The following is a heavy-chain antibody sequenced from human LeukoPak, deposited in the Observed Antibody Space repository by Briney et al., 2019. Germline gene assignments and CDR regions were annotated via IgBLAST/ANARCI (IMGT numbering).Heavy chain of an antibody. CDR3: ATPYCTSISRYQHAFDM. J-gene: IGHJ3*02. Sequence: GGSLRLSCAASGFIFSNYDMHWVSQAPGKGLEWVAFIRYDGSNKYYADSVKGRFTISRDSSKTTLSLQMNSLRAEDTAVYYCATPYCTSISRYQHAFDMWGQGTMVTVSS. V-gene: IGHV3-30*02. CDR2: IRYDGSNK. D-gene: IGHD2-2*01. CDR1: GFIFSNYD.